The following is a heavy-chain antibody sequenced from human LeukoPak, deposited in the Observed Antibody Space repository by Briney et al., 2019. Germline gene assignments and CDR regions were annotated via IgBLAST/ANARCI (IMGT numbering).Heavy chain of an antibody. J-gene: IGHJ4*02. CDR1: GYSFTSYW. CDR2: IYPGDSDT. D-gene: IGHD4-17*01. V-gene: IGHV5-51*01. Sequence: PGESLKISCKGSGYSFTSYWIGWVRQMPGKGLGWMGIIYPGDSDTRYSPSFQGQVTISADKSISTAYLQWSSLKASDTAMYYCARHPNDYGDYPGGWGQGTLVTVSS. CDR3: ARHPNDYGDYPGG.